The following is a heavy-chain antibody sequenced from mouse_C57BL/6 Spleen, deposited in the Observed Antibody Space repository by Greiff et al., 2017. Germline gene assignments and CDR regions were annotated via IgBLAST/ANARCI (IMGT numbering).Heavy chain of an antibody. CDR2: IWSGGST. D-gene: IGHD4-1*01. V-gene: IGHV2-2*01. CDR3: ARVSRTGPFSY. J-gene: IGHJ3*01. Sequence: VKLLESGPGLVQPSQSLSITCTVSGFSLTSYGVHWVRQSPGKGLEWLGVIWSGGSTDYNADVISRLSISKYKSKSQVFFSMNRLQADDTAIYYCARVSRTGPFSYWGQVTLVTVSA. CDR1: GFSLTSYG.